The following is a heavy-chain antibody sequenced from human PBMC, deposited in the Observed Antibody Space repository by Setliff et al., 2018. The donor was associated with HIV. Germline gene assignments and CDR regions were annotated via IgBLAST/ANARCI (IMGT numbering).Heavy chain of an antibody. J-gene: IGHJ4*02. Sequence: SETLSLTCTVSGGSFTSRSYYWGWIRQPPGKGLEWIGSIFYSGITYYNPSLKSRVTISVDTSKNQFSLKLSSVTAAGTAVYYCARLTSGWFFAYWGQGTLVTVSS. V-gene: IGHV4-39*01. D-gene: IGHD6-19*01. CDR2: IFYSGIT. CDR1: GGSFTSRSYY. CDR3: ARLTSGWFFAY.